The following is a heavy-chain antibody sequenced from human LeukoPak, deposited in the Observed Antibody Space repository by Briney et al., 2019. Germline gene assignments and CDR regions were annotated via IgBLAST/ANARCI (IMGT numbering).Heavy chain of an antibody. V-gene: IGHV4-4*02. J-gene: IGHJ5*02. CDR1: GGSISSSNW. Sequence: NPSETLSLTCAVSGGSISSSNWWSWVRQPPGKGLEWIGEIYHSGSTNYNPSLKNRFIISADMSKNQFSLKLSSVTAADTAVYYCARGATLLRGSWLDPWGQGTLVTVSS. D-gene: IGHD3-10*01. CDR3: ARGATLLRGSWLDP. CDR2: IYHSGST.